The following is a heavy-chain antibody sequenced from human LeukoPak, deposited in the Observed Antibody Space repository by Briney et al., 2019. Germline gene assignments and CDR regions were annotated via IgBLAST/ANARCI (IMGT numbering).Heavy chain of an antibody. CDR1: GYMFTIYG. CDR3: ARARNPLDYYYYMDV. V-gene: IGHV1-18*01. CDR2: ISVHNGNT. Sequence: ASVKVSCKASGYMFTIYGISWVRQAPGQGVEWMGWISVHNGNTKYAQKFQGRVTMTTDTSTNTAYMELRSLRSDDTAVYYCARARNPLDYYYYMDVWGKGTTVTVSS. J-gene: IGHJ6*03.